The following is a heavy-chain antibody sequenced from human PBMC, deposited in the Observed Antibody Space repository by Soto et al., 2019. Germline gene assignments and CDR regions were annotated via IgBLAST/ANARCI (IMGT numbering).Heavy chain of an antibody. CDR2: IWYDGSNK. V-gene: IGHV3-33*01. CDR3: ARDPSPNYYDSSGYYPCY. Sequence: GGSLRLSCAASGFTFSSYGMHWVRQAPGKGLEWVAVIWYDGSNKYYADSVKGRFTISRDNSKNTLYLQMNSLRAEDTAVYYCARDPSPNYYDSSGYYPCYWGQGTLVTVS. D-gene: IGHD3-22*01. J-gene: IGHJ4*02. CDR1: GFTFSSYG.